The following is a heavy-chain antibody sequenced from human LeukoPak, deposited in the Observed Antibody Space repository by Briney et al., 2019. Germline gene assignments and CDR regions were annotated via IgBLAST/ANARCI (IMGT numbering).Heavy chain of an antibody. J-gene: IGHJ4*02. D-gene: IGHD5-24*01. Sequence: EASVKVSFKASGYTFSGYYMHWGRQAPGQGLERMGWSSPSNGGTNYAKTLQGRVTMTRDTSISTAFMELSGLTSDDTAVYYCVRRGDGFTYDYWGQGTLVTVSS. CDR3: VRRGDGFTYDY. CDR2: SSPSNGGT. CDR1: GYTFSGYY. V-gene: IGHV1-2*02.